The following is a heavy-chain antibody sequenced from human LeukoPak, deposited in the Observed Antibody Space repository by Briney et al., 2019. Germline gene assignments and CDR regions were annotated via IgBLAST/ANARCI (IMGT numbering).Heavy chain of an antibody. CDR3: ASNRYSGSYYTFDSFDY. CDR1: GLTFSDYY. D-gene: IGHD1-26*01. CDR2: ISSSGSTI. V-gene: IGHV3-11*01. Sequence: GGSLRLSCAASGLTFSDYYMSWIRQAPGKGQEWVSYISSSGSTIYYADSVKGRFTISRDNAKKSLYLQMNSLRAEDTAVYYCASNRYSGSYYTFDSFDYWGQGTLVTVSS. J-gene: IGHJ4*02.